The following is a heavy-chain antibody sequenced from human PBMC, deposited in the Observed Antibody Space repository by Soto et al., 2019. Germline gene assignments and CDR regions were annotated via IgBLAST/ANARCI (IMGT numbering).Heavy chain of an antibody. J-gene: IGHJ6*02. CDR1: GGSISSSNW. CDR3: ARFNGFWSGFPMYNYYGMDV. D-gene: IGHD3-3*01. CDR2: IYYSGGT. Sequence: QVQLQESGPGLVKASGTLSLTCAVSGGSISSSNWWSWVRQPPGKGLEWIGEIYYSGGTNYNPSLKSRVTISVDKSKNRFSLNLTSVTAADTAVYYCARFNGFWSGFPMYNYYGMDVWGQGTTVSVSS. V-gene: IGHV4-4*02.